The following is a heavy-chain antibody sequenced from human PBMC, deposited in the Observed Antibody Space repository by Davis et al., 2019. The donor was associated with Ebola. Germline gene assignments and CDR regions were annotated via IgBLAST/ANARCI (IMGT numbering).Heavy chain of an antibody. CDR3: AKDRADSSGYYYFVPQYYFDY. D-gene: IGHD3-22*01. CDR2: ISGSGGST. Sequence: GESLKISCAASGFTFSSYAMSWVRQAPGKGLEWVSAISGSGGSTYYADSVKGRFTISRDNSKNTLYLQMNSLRAEDTAVYYCAKDRADSSGYYYFVPQYYFDYWGQGTLVTVSS. CDR1: GFTFSSYA. J-gene: IGHJ4*02. V-gene: IGHV3-23*01.